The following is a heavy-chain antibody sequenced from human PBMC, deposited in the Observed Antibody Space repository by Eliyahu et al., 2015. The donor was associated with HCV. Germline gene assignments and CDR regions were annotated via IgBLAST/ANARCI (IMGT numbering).Heavy chain of an antibody. CDR3: ARAQLLYCGGDCYSIVD. CDR2: ISYDGNNK. D-gene: IGHD2-21*02. CDR1: GFTFNSXG. Sequence: QVQLVESGGGVVQPGRSLXLSCAAXGFTFNSXGMHWVRQGPGKGLEWVAVISYDGNNKYYGDSVKGRFTISRDNSKNTLFLQMDSLRAEDTAVYYCARAQLLYCGGDCYSIVDWGQGTLVTVSS. V-gene: IGHV3-30*03. J-gene: IGHJ4*02.